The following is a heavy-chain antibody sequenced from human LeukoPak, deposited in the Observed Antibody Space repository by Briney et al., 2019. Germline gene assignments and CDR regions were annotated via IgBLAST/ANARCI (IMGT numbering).Heavy chain of an antibody. CDR3: ARQVDRYHDFWSGYTIWTNWFDP. CDR1: GYSISSGYY. J-gene: IGHJ5*02. CDR2: IYHSGST. V-gene: IGHV4-38-2*01. D-gene: IGHD3-3*01. Sequence: PSETLSLTCAVSGYSISSGYYWGWIRQPPGKGLEWIGSIYHSGSTYYNPSLKSRVTISVDTSKNQFSLKLSSVTAADTAVYYCARQVDRYHDFWSGYTIWTNWFDPWGQGTLVTVSS.